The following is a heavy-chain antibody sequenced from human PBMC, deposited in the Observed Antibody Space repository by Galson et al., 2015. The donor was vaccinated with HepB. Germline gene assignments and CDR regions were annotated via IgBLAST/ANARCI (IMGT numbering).Heavy chain of an antibody. CDR2: INPNSGGT. CDR1: GYTFTGYY. V-gene: IGHV1-2*06. D-gene: IGHD6-13*01. J-gene: IGHJ4*02. CDR3: ASGHTLYSSSWYYFDY. Sequence: SCKASGYTFTGYYMPWVRQAPGQGLEWMGRINPNSGGTNYAQKFQGRVTMTRDTSISTAYMELSRLRSDDTAVYYCASGHTLYSSSWYYFDYWGQGTLVTVSS.